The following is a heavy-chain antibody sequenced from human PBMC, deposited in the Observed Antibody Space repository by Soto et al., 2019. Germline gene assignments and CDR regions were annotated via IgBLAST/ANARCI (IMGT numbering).Heavy chain of an antibody. D-gene: IGHD1-26*01. CDR1: GGSISSYY. J-gene: IGHJ4*02. V-gene: IGHV4-59*01. CDR3: ARERIVGAAHFDS. Sequence: QVQLQESGPGLVKPSETLSLTCTVSGGSISSYYWSWIRQPPGKGLEWIGYIYYSGSTNYNPSLKSQVTTPVDTSKNQFSLKLSSVTAADTAVYYCARERIVGAAHFDSCGQGTLVTVSS. CDR2: IYYSGST.